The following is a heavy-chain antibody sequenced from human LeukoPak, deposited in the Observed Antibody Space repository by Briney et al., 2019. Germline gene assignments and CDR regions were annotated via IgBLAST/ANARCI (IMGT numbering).Heavy chain of an antibody. CDR3: AKAHRRHPPPLVRGVIDY. CDR2: ISGSGGST. J-gene: IGHJ4*02. CDR1: GFTFSSYA. D-gene: IGHD3-10*01. Sequence: GGSLRLSCAASGFTFSSYAMSWVRQAPGKGLEWVSAISGSGGSTYYADSVKGRFTISRDNSKNTLYLQMNSLRAEDTAVYYCAKAHRRHPPPLVRGVIDYWGQGTLVTVSS. V-gene: IGHV3-23*01.